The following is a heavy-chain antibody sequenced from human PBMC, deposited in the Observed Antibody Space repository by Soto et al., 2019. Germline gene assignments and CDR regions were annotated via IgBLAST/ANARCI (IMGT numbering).Heavy chain of an antibody. Sequence: QEQLVQSGAEVRKPGASVKVSCKASGYTFSNFDINWVRQGTGQGLEWVGWMNPDSGGTDYSPRFQGRVSMTRDISISTAYMDLSSLGPEDTAVYYCARALAVRDTFDLWGQGTMVSVSS. CDR2: MNPDSGGT. CDR1: GYTFSNFD. J-gene: IGHJ3*01. CDR3: ARALAVRDTFDL. V-gene: IGHV1-8*02. D-gene: IGHD6-19*01.